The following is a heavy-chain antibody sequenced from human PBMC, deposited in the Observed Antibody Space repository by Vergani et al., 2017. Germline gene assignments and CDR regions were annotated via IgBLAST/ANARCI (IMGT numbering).Heavy chain of an antibody. CDR1: GYTLTELS. CDR2: INPSGGST. J-gene: IGHJ6*02. CDR3: ARRVSLLGYGMDV. V-gene: IGHV1-46*01. Sequence: QVQLVQSGAEVKKPGASVKVSCKVSGYTLTELSMHWVRQAPGQGLEWMGIINPSGGSTSYAQKFQGRVTMTRDTSTSTVYMELSSLRSEDTAVYYCARRVSLLGYGMDVWGQGTTVTVSS.